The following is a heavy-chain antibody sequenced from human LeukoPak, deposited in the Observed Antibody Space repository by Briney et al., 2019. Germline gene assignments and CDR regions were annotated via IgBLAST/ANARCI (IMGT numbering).Heavy chain of an antibody. D-gene: IGHD2-2*01. Sequence: GGTLCLSCAASGFTFSGYAMSWGPEAPGKGLEWVSGISNSGGSTNYAASVKGRFTISRDNSKNTLYLQMNSLRADDTAVYYCAKFIVVVPATMTYFDYWGQGTLVTVSS. J-gene: IGHJ4*02. CDR3: AKFIVVVPATMTYFDY. CDR1: GFTFSGYA. V-gene: IGHV3-23*01. CDR2: ISNSGGST.